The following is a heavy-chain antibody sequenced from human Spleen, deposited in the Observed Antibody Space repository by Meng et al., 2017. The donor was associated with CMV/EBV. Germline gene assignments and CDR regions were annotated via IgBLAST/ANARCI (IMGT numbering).Heavy chain of an antibody. V-gene: IGHV1-2*02. J-gene: IGHJ5*02. CDR2: INPNSGGT. CDR3: ARGDYYYDSSGYYWGWFDP. CDR1: GYTFTGYY. D-gene: IGHD3-22*01. Sequence: ASVKVSCKASGYTFTGYYMHWVRQAPGQGLEWMGWINPNSGGTNFAQKFQGRITMTTDTSTSTAYMELRSLRSDDTAVYYCARGDYYYDSSGYYWGWFDPWGQGTLVTVSS.